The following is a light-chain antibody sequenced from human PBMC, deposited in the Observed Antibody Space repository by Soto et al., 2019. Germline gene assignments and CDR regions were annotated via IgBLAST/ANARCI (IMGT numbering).Light chain of an antibody. CDR3: QQYHIWWT. J-gene: IGKJ1*01. V-gene: IGKV3-15*01. CDR1: QSVRSN. CDR2: GIS. Sequence: IVMTQSAATLSVSPGERATLSCRASQSVRSNLAWYQQKPGQAPRLLIYGISTRATGIPIRLSGSGSGTEFTLTISSLQSEDFAVYYCQQYHIWWTFGQGTKVDIK.